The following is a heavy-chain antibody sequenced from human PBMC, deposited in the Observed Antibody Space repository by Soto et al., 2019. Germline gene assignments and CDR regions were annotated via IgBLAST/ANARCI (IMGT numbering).Heavy chain of an antibody. V-gene: IGHV6-1*01. CDR1: GDSVSSNSAA. Sequence: QVQLQQSGPGLVKPSQTLSLTCVISGDSVSSNSAAWNWIRQSPSRGLEWLGRTYYNSIWYTDYALFVKSRLTINPDTSKNQVTLQLNSVTPEDTAVYYCARNNYGSASYYSSFDDWGQGILVTVSS. CDR2: TYYNSIWYT. D-gene: IGHD3-10*01. J-gene: IGHJ4*02. CDR3: ARNNYGSASYYSSFDD.